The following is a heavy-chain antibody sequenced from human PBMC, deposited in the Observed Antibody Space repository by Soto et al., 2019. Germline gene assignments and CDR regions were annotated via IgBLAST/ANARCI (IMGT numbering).Heavy chain of an antibody. J-gene: IGHJ3*02. Sequence: QVQLVESGGGVVQPGRSLRLSCAASGFTFSSYGMHWVRQAPGKGLEWVAVISYDGSNKYYADSVKGRFTISRDNSQNTLYLHMNSLRVEDTAVYYCSKETYGAFDIWGQGTMVTVSS. D-gene: IGHD3-10*01. CDR2: ISYDGSNK. CDR1: GFTFSSYG. CDR3: SKETYGAFDI. V-gene: IGHV3-30*18.